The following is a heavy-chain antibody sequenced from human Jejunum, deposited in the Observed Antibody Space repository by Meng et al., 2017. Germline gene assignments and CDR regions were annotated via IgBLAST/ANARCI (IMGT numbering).Heavy chain of an antibody. D-gene: IGHD1-26*01. Sequence: GGSLRLSCAASGFTFSSHYMHWVRQAPGKGLVGVSRISGEGTSTNYADSVKGRFTISRDNAKNTLYLQMNSLRAEDTAVYYCTTKWVFDAFDVWGQGTMVTVSS. V-gene: IGHV3-74*01. CDR2: ISGEGTST. CDR3: TTKWVFDAFDV. CDR1: GFTFSSHY. J-gene: IGHJ3*01.